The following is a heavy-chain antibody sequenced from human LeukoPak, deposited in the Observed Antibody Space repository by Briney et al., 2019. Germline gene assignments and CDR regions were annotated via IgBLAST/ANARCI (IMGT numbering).Heavy chain of an antibody. J-gene: IGHJ5*01. V-gene: IGHV1-2*02. CDR1: GYTFTGYY. Sequence: ASVKVSCMASGYTFTGYYLHWVRQAPGQGLEWMGCVNPNSGDTNYAQKFQGSVTMTRDTSISTVYMELSRLRSDDTAVYYCARASGSYWWFDSWGQGTLVTVSS. CDR2: VNPNSGDT. D-gene: IGHD1-26*01. CDR3: ARASGSYWWFDS.